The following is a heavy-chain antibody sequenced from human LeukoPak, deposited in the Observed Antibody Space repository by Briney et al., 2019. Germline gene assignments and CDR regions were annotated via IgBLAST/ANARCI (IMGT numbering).Heavy chain of an antibody. CDR1: GGSISSYY. D-gene: IGHD1-26*01. CDR2: IYYSGST. CDR3: ARDAVGPNPDSGDYGMDV. Sequence: PSETLSLTCTVSGGSISSYYWSWIRQPPGKGLEWIGYIYYSGSTNYNPSLKSRVTISVDTSKNQFSLKLSSVTAADTAVYYCARDAVGPNPDSGDYGMDVWGQGTTVTVSS. V-gene: IGHV4-59*01. J-gene: IGHJ6*02.